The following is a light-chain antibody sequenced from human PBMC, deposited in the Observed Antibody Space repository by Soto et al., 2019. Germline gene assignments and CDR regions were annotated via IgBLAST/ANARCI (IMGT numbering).Light chain of an antibody. CDR1: QSISNY. J-gene: IGKJ2*01. V-gene: IGKV1-39*01. Sequence: DIQMTQSPSSLSASVGERVTITCRASQSISNYLNWYQQKPGKAPKLLIYAASSLQSGVPSRFSGSGSGTDFTLTVSSLQPEDFATYYCQQSYSSPYTFGQGTKLEIK. CDR2: AAS. CDR3: QQSYSSPYT.